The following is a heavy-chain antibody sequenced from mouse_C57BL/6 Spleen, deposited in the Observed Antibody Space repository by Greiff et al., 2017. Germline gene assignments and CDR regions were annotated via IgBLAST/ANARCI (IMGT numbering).Heavy chain of an antibody. CDR2: IDPSDSET. J-gene: IGHJ2*01. CDR3: ARWAAQATGDY. CDR1: GYTFTSYW. V-gene: IGHV1-52*01. Sequence: VQLQQPGAELVRPGSSVKLSCKASGYTFTSYWMHWVKQRPIQGLEWIGNIDPSDSETHYNQKFKDKATLTVDKSSSTAYMQLSSLTSEDSAVYYWARWAAQATGDYWGQGTTLTVSS. D-gene: IGHD3-2*02.